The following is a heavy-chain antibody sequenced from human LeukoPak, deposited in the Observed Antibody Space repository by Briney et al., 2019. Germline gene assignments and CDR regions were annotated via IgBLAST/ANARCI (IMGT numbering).Heavy chain of an antibody. J-gene: IGHJ6*02. Sequence: PGGSLRLSCVASGFTFDDYAMHWVRQAPGKGLEWVSLSSGDGRSTYYADSVMGRFTISRDNSKDSLYLQMDSLRTEDTALYYCAKTGSIQYTPMVTQYYYAMGVWGQGTTVTVSS. CDR3: AKTGSIQYTPMVTQYYYAMGV. D-gene: IGHD5-18*01. CDR2: SSGDGRST. CDR1: GFTFDDYA. V-gene: IGHV3-43*02.